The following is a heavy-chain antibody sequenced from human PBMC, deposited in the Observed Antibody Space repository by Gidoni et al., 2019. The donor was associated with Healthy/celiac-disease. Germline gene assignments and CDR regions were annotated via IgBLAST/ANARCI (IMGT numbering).Heavy chain of an antibody. D-gene: IGHD6-19*01. CDR3: ARAKDGYSGGCLE. V-gene: IGHV3-21*01. Sequence: GFTFSSYSMNWVRQAPGKGLEWVSSISSSSSYIYYADSVKGRFTISRDNAKNSLYLQMNSLRAEDTAVYYCARAKDGYSGGCLEWGQGTLVTVSS. CDR2: ISSSSSYI. CDR1: GFTFSSYS. J-gene: IGHJ4*02.